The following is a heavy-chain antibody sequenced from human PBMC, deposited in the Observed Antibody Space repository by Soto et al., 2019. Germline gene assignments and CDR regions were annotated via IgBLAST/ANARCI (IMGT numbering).Heavy chain of an antibody. Sequence: GGSLRLSCAASGFTFSSYSMNWVRQAPGKGLEWVSYISSSSSTIYYADSVKGRFTISRDNAKNSLYLQMNSLRAEDTAVYYCASIYGGDYEDAFDIWGQGTMVTVSS. CDR2: ISSSSSTI. D-gene: IGHD4-17*01. J-gene: IGHJ3*02. CDR1: GFTFSSYS. CDR3: ASIYGGDYEDAFDI. V-gene: IGHV3-48*01.